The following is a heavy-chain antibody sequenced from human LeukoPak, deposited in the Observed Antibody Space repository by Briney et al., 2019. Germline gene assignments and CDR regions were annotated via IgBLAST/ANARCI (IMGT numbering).Heavy chain of an antibody. J-gene: IGHJ3*02. V-gene: IGHV4-34*01. CDR1: GGSFSGYC. D-gene: IGHD3-3*01. CDR2: INHSGST. Sequence: SETLSLTCAVYGGSFSGYCWSWIRQPPGKGLEWIGEINHSGSTNYNPSLKSRVTISVDTSKNQFSLKLSSVTAADTAVYYCARGGRITIFGVVIISAFDIWGQGTMVTVSS. CDR3: ARGGRITIFGVVIISAFDI.